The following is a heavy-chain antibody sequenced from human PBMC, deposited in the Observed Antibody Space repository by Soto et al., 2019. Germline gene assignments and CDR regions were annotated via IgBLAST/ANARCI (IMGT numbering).Heavy chain of an antibody. D-gene: IGHD2-8*01. Sequence: PSGTLSRTCTLSVGSSSSRIYDLCFIRQRPWKWLDWLGSIYYMLSTYYNPSLKSRGTISLDTSKNQFSLKLSSVTSADTAVYYCARRLMLGRDFDICGKGQMVIVS. CDR1: VGSSSSRIYD. J-gene: IGHJ3*02. CDR2: IYYMLST. CDR3: ARRLMLGRDFDI. V-gene: IGHV4-39*01.